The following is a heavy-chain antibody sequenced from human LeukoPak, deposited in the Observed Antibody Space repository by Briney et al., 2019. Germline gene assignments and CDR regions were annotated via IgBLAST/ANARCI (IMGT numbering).Heavy chain of an antibody. CDR2: IYTDGNT. D-gene: IGHD3-16*01. V-gene: IGHV3-66*01. CDR3: ARDRPYGGVGDFDY. J-gene: IGHJ4*02. CDR1: GFTVSGNY. Sequence: GGSLRLSCAVFGFTVSGNYMSWVRQAPRKGLEWVSAIYTDGNTHYAGSVRGRFTISRDSFKNTLYLQMNSLRAEDTAVYYCARDRPYGGVGDFDYWGQGTLVTVSS.